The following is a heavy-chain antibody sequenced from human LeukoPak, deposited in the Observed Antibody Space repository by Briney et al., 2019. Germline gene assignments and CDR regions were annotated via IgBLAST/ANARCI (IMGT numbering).Heavy chain of an antibody. CDR2: INHSGST. CDR1: GGSISSYY. J-gene: IGHJ4*02. V-gene: IGHV4-34*01. Sequence: PSETLSLTCTVSGGSISSYYWSWIRQPPGKGLEWIGEINHSGSTNYNPSLKSRVTISVDTSKNQFSLKLSSVTAADTAVYYCASYSGSYSAYWGQGTLVTVSS. D-gene: IGHD1-26*01. CDR3: ASYSGSYSAY.